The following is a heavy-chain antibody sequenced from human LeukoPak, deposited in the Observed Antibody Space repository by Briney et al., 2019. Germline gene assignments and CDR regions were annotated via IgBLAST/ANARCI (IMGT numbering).Heavy chain of an antibody. CDR1: GFTFSSYS. Sequence: GGSLRLSCAASGFTFSSYSMNWVRQAPGKGLEWVSSISSSSSYIYYADSVKGRFTISRDNAKNSLYLQMNSLRAEDTAVYYCASRGSKQGGCWGQGTLVTVSS. J-gene: IGHJ4*02. D-gene: IGHD3-10*01. CDR2: ISSSSSYI. V-gene: IGHV3-21*01. CDR3: ASRGSKQGGC.